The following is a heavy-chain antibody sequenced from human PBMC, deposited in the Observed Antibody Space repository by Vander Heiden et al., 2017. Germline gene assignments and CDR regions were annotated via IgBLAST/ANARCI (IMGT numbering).Heavy chain of an antibody. Sequence: TCTVSGGSISSGDYYWSWIRQPPGKGLEWIGYIYYSGSTYYNPSLKSRVTISVDTSKNQFSLKLSSVTAAATAVYYCARGQGQGLLWFGELLYVDAFDIWGQGTMVTVSS. CDR3: ARGQGQGLLWFGELLYVDAFDI. CDR2: IYYSGST. D-gene: IGHD3-10*01. V-gene: IGHV4-30-4*01. J-gene: IGHJ3*02. CDR1: GGSISSGDYY.